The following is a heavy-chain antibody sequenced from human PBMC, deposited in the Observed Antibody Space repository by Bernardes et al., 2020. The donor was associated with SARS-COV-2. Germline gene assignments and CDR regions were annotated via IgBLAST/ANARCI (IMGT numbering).Heavy chain of an antibody. D-gene: IGHD1-26*01. V-gene: IGHV3-20*04. CDR2: INWNGGST. CDR1: GFTFDDYG. J-gene: IGHJ4*02. Sequence: GGSLRLSCAASGFTFDDYGMSWVRQAPGKGLEWVSGINWNGGSTGYADSVKGRFTISRDNAKNSLYLQMNSLRAEDTAVYYCARYSGSYDMFDYWGQGTLVTVSS. CDR3: ARYSGSYDMFDY.